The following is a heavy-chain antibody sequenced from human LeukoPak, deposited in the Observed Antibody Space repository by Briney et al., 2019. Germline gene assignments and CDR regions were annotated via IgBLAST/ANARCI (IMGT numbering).Heavy chain of an antibody. V-gene: IGHV3-23*01. J-gene: IGHJ4*02. Sequence: GGSLRLSCAASRFTFSNYAMSWVRQAPGKGLDWVSGISGSGGTTFYADSVKGRFTISRDNSKNTLSLQMNSLRAEDTAVYYCAKDQAKYSDNSFDFWGQGTLVTVSS. CDR1: RFTFSNYA. CDR2: ISGSGGTT. D-gene: IGHD4-11*01. CDR3: AKDQAKYSDNSFDF.